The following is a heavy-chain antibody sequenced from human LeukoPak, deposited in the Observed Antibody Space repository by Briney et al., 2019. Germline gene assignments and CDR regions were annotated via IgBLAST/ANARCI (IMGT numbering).Heavy chain of an antibody. CDR1: GFTFSSYN. J-gene: IGHJ6*02. Sequence: GGSLRLSFAASGFTFSSYNMNWVRQAPGKGLEWVSYISSSSSTIYYADSVKGRFTISRDNAKNSLYLQMNSLRDEDTAVYYCARAMTVDYGMDVWGQGTTVTVSS. CDR2: ISSSSSTI. V-gene: IGHV3-48*02. D-gene: IGHD4-23*01. CDR3: ARAMTVDYGMDV.